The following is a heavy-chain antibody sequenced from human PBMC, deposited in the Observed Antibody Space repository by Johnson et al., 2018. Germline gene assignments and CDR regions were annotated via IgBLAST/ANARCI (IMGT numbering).Heavy chain of an antibody. V-gene: IGHV3-13*01. J-gene: IGHJ3*01. CDR2: IGVDGDT. Sequence: EVQLLESGGGLVQPGESLRLSCEASGFTFSNHDMHWVRQATGKGLEWVSTIGVDGDTYYPGSVKGRFTISREKAENSVYLERNSLRVADTAVYYCFRGGTIAVWGQGTIVTVSS. D-gene: IGHD3-9*01. CDR3: FRGGTIAV. CDR1: GFTFSNHD.